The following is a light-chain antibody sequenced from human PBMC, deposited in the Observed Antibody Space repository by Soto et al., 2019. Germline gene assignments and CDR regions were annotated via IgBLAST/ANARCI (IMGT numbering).Light chain of an antibody. CDR3: QQYGILWT. V-gene: IGKV3-20*01. CDR1: QSVSSSY. CDR2: GSS. Sequence: EIVLTQSPGTLSLSPVERATLSCRASQSVSSSYLAWYQHKLGQAPRLLIYGSSSRATGTPDRFSGSGSGTDFTLTISRLEPEDFAVYYCQQYGILWTFGQGTKVDIK. J-gene: IGKJ1*01.